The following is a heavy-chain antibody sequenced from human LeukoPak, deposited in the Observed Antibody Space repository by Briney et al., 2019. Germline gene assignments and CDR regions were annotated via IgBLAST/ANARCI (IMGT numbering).Heavy chain of an antibody. V-gene: IGHV4-59*08. CDR2: ISYSGST. Sequence: SETLSLTCTASGGSISSYYWSWIRQPPGKGLEWIGYISYSGSTNYNPSLKSRVTISLDTSKNQFSLKLSSVTAADTAVYYCAGHHPRNTVDFWGQGTLVTVSS. CDR1: GGSISSYY. J-gene: IGHJ4*02. CDR3: AGHHPRNTVDF. D-gene: IGHD2/OR15-2a*01.